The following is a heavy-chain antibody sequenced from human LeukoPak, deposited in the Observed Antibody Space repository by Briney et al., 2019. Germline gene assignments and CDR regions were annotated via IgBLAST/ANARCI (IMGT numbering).Heavy chain of an antibody. CDR1: GGSISSYY. Sequence: SETLSLTCTVSGGSISSYYWSWIRQPPGKGLEWIGYIYYSGSTNYNPSLKSRVTISVDTSKNQFSLRLSSVTAGDTAVYYCAREVVAPRRGDFDYWGQGTLVTVSS. J-gene: IGHJ4*02. V-gene: IGHV4-59*08. CDR2: IYYSGST. D-gene: IGHD2-15*01. CDR3: AREVVAPRRGDFDY.